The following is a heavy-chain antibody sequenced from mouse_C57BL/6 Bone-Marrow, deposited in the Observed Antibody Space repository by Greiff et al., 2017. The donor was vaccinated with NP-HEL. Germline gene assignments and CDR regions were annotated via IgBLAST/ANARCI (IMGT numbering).Heavy chain of an antibody. J-gene: IGHJ2*01. D-gene: IGHD2-5*01. Sequence: EVHLVESGEGLVKPGGSLKLSCAASGFTFSSYAMSWVRQTPEKRLEWVAYISSGGDYIYYADTVKGRFTISRDNARNTLYLQMSSLKSEDTAMYYCTRAGSNFYFDYWGQGTTLTVSS. CDR1: GFTFSSYA. CDR2: ISSGGDYI. V-gene: IGHV5-9-1*02. CDR3: TRAGSNFYFDY.